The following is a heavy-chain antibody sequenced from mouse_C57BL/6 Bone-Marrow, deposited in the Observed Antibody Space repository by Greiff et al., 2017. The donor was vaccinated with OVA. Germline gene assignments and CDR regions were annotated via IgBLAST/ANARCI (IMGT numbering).Heavy chain of an antibody. CDR2: IDPSDSST. CDR1: GYTFTSYW. J-gene: IGHJ2*01. CDR3: AREVVTSSVDY. V-gene: IGHV1-50*01. D-gene: IGHD2-2*01. Sequence: QVQLQQPGAELVKPGASVTLSCKASGYTFTSYWMQWVKQRPGQGLEWIGEIDPSDSSTNYNQKFKGKATLTVDTSSSTAYMQLSSLTSEDSAVYYYAREVVTSSVDYGGQGTTLTVSS.